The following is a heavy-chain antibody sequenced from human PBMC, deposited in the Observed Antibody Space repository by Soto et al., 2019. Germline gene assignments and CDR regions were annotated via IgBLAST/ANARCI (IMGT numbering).Heavy chain of an antibody. Sequence: SETLSLTCAVYGGSFSGYYWSWIRQPPGKGLEWIGEINHSGSTNYNPSLKSRVTISVDTSKNQFSLKLSSVTAADTAVYYCARGLGKRGYSYGYVDYWGQGTLVTVS. CDR3: ARGLGKRGYSYGYVDY. J-gene: IGHJ4*02. CDR2: INHSGST. CDR1: GGSFSGYY. D-gene: IGHD5-18*01. V-gene: IGHV4-34*01.